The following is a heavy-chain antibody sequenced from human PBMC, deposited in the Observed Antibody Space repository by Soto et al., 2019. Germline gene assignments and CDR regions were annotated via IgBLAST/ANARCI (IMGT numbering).Heavy chain of an antibody. D-gene: IGHD3-22*01. CDR2: INPSGGST. V-gene: IGHV1-46*01. CDR1: GYTFTSYY. Sequence: ASVKVSCKASGYTFTSYYMHWVRQAPGQGLEWMGIINPSGGSTSYAQKFQGRVTMTGDTSTSTVYMELSSLRSEDAAVYYCARDQHYYDSSGYYGAGMDVWGQGTTVTVSS. J-gene: IGHJ6*02. CDR3: ARDQHYYDSSGYYGAGMDV.